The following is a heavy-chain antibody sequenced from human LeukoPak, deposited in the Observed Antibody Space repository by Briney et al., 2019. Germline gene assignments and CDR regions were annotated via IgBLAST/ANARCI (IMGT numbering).Heavy chain of an antibody. J-gene: IGHJ5*02. CDR2: INHSGST. Sequence: SETLSLTCAVYGGSFSGYYWSWIRQPPGKGLEWIGEINHSGSTNYNPSLTSRVTISVDTSKNQFSLKLSSVTAADTAVYYCARDPSSGWYLKGWFDPWGQGTLVTVSS. V-gene: IGHV4-34*01. CDR1: GGSFSGYY. CDR3: ARDPSSGWYLKGWFDP. D-gene: IGHD6-19*01.